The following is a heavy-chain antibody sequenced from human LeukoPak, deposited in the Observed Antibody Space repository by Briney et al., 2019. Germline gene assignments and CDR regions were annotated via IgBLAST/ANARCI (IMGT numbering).Heavy chain of an antibody. CDR3: ARDLVYCSGGSCYSGDAFDI. D-gene: IGHD2-15*01. CDR2: ISGSGGST. V-gene: IGHV3-23*01. J-gene: IGHJ3*02. CDR1: GFTFSNHA. Sequence: PGGSLRLSCAASGFTFSNHAMSWVRQAPGKGLEWVSAISGSGGSTYYADSVRGRFTISRDNSKNTLYLQMNSLRAEDTAVYYCARDLVYCSGGSCYSGDAFDIWGQGTMVTVSS.